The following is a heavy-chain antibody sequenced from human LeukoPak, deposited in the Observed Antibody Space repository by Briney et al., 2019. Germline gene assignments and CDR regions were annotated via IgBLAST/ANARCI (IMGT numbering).Heavy chain of an antibody. D-gene: IGHD3-10*01. J-gene: IGHJ6*03. V-gene: IGHV3-7*01. CDR3: ARLSAYYYGSYFYYYMDV. CDR1: GFSFSSYW. CDR2: IRQDESER. Sequence: RSLRLSCEGSGFSFSSYWMTWVRQLPGKGPEWVANIRQDESERYFADSVKGRFTISRDNAKKSVYLHMSSLRAEDTALYYCARLSAYYYGSYFYYYMDVWGKGTTVTVSS.